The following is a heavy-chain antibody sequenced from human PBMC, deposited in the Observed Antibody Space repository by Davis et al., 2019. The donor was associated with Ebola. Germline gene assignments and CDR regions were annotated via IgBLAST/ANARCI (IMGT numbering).Heavy chain of an antibody. V-gene: IGHV3-53*01. CDR3: AKSPGWYCSSTSCYLYFDY. CDR1: GFTVSSNY. J-gene: IGHJ4*02. CDR2: IYSGGST. Sequence: PGGSLRLSCAASGFTVSSNYMSWVRQAPGKGLEWVSVIYSGGSTYYADSVKGRFTISRDNSKNTLYLQMNSLRAEDTAVYYCAKSPGWYCSSTSCYLYFDYWGQGTLVTVSS. D-gene: IGHD2-2*01.